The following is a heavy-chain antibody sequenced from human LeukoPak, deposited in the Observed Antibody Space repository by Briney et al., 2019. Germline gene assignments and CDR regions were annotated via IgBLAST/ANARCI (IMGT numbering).Heavy chain of an antibody. V-gene: IGHV1-46*01. CDR3: ARGGKTAVDY. D-gene: IGHD2-2*01. Sequence: ASVKVSCKASGYTFTSYYMHWVRQAPGQGLEWMGIINPSGGSTSYAEKFQGRVAVTRDTSTSTVYMELSSLRSEDTAVYYCARGGKTAVDYWGQGTLVTVSS. CDR1: GYTFTSYY. J-gene: IGHJ4*02. CDR2: INPSGGST.